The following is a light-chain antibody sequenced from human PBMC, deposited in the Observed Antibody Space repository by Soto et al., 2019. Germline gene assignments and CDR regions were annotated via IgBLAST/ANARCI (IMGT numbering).Light chain of an antibody. J-gene: IGKJ1*01. Sequence: DIVMTQSPDSLAVSLGERATINCKSSQSVLYSSNNKNYLAWYQQKPGQPPKLLIYWASTRESGVPDRFSGSGSGTDFTLTISSLHAEDVADYYCQQYYSTPTFGQGIKVEIK. V-gene: IGKV4-1*01. CDR1: QSVLYSSNNKNY. CDR3: QQYYSTPT. CDR2: WAS.